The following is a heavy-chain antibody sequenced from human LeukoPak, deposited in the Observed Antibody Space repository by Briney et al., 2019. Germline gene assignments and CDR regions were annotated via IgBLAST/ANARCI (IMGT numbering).Heavy chain of an antibody. CDR2: IYTSGST. J-gene: IGHJ3*02. Sequence: SETLSLTCTVSGGSISTYYWSWIRQPAGKGLEWIGRIYTSGSTNYNPSLKGRVTMSVDTSKNQFSLKLSSVTAADTAVYFCARGTVLNAFDIWGQGTMVTVS. CDR3: ARGTVLNAFDI. D-gene: IGHD1/OR15-1a*01. V-gene: IGHV4-4*07. CDR1: GGSISTYY.